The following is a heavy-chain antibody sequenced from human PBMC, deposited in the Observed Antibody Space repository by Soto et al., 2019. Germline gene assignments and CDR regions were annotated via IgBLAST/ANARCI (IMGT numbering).Heavy chain of an antibody. D-gene: IGHD3-22*01. CDR3: ARERAVVITTMGREDYYYYGMDV. CDR1: GYTFTSYD. J-gene: IGHJ6*04. V-gene: IGHV1-8*01. CDR2: MNPNSGNI. Sequence: QVQLVQSGAEVKKPGASVKVSCKASGYTFTSYDINWVRQATGQGLEWMGWMNPNSGNIGYAQKFQGRVTMTRNTSISTAYMEMSSLRSEDTAVDYCARERAVVITTMGREDYYYYGMDVWGKGTTVTFSS.